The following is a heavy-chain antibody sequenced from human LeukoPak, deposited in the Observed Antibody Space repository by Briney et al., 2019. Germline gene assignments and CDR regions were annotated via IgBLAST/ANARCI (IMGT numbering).Heavy chain of an antibody. D-gene: IGHD2-2*01. CDR2: IKQDGSEK. V-gene: IGHV3-7*01. Sequence: PGGSLRLSCAASGFTFDDYGMSWVRQAPGKGLEWVANIKQDGSEKYYVDSVKGRFTISRDNAKNSLYLQMNSLRAEDTAVYYCARECSSTSCYGIFDYWGQGTLVTVSS. CDR3: ARECSSTSCYGIFDY. CDR1: GFTFDDYG. J-gene: IGHJ4*02.